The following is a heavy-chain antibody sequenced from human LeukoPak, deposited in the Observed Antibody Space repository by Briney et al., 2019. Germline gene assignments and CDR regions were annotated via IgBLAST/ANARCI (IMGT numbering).Heavy chain of an antibody. CDR1: GGSISSGGYY. J-gene: IGHJ4*02. Sequence: SQTLSLTCTVSGGSISSGGYYWSWIRQHPGEGLEWIGYIYYSGSTYYNPSLKSRVTISVDTSKNQFSLKLSSVTAADTAVYYCASLSLYYYDSSGSRFDYWGQGTLVTVSS. CDR2: IYYSGST. CDR3: ASLSLYYYDSSGSRFDY. V-gene: IGHV4-31*03. D-gene: IGHD3-22*01.